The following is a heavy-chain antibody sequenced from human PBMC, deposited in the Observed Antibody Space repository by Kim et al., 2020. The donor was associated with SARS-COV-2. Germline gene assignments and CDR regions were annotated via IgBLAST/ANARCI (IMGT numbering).Heavy chain of an antibody. Sequence: ESLKISCKGSGYSFTNYWIVWVRQTPGKGLEWMGIIFPGDSDTRYSPSFQGQVTISADKSISTAYLQWSSLKASDTAMYYCARLGSEWELLYYFDYWGQGTLVTVSS. CDR3: ARLGSEWELLYYFDY. CDR1: GYSFTNYW. CDR2: IFPGDSDT. D-gene: IGHD1-26*01. V-gene: IGHV5-51*01. J-gene: IGHJ4*02.